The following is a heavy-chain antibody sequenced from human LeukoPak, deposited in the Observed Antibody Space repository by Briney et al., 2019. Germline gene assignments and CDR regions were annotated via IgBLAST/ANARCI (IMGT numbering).Heavy chain of an antibody. Sequence: GRSLRLSCAASGFTFDDYAMHWVRQAPGKGLEWVSGISWNSGSIGYADSVKGRFTISRDNAKNSLYLQMNSLRAEDTALYYCAKDIVYDSSVGYFGYWGQGTLVTVSS. CDR1: GFTFDDYA. CDR3: AKDIVYDSSVGYFGY. J-gene: IGHJ4*02. CDR2: ISWNSGSI. V-gene: IGHV3-9*01. D-gene: IGHD3-22*01.